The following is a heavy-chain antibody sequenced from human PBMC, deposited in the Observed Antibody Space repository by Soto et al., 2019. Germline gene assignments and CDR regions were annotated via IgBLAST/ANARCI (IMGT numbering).Heavy chain of an antibody. CDR1: GFTFSSYG. J-gene: IGHJ6*02. D-gene: IGHD3-3*01. CDR2: IYDGSNK. Sequence: PGGSLRLSCAASGFTFSSYGMHWVRQAPGKGLEWVAVIYDGSNKYYADSVKGRFTISRDNSKNTLYLQMNSLRAEDTAGYYCATDLWSGPLDVWGQVTTVTVSS. V-gene: IGHV3-30*03. CDR3: ATDLWSGPLDV.